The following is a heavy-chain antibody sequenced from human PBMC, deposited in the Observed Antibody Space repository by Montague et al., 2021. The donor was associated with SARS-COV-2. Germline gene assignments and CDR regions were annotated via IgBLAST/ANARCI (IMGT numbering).Heavy chain of an antibody. V-gene: IGHV4-61*02. CDR3: ARADFWSGYLYFDY. D-gene: IGHD3-3*01. Sequence: KYNPSLKSRVTISVDTSKNQFSLKLSSVTAADTAVYYCARADFWSGYLYFDYWGEGILVIVSS. J-gene: IGHJ4*02.